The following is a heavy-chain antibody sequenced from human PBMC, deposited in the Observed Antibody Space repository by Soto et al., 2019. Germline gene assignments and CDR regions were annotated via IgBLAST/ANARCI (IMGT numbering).Heavy chain of an antibody. CDR3: LVPKWLLPGNSLDY. J-gene: IGHJ4*02. V-gene: IGHV3-15*01. CDR1: GFTFSNAW. CDR2: IKSKTDGGTT. Sequence: PGGSLRLSCAASGFTFSNAWMSWVRQAPGKGLEWVGRIKSKTDGGTTDYAAPVKGRFTIPRDDSKNTLYLQMNSLKTEDTAVYYCLVPKWLLPGNSLDYWGQGTLVTVSS. D-gene: IGHD3-22*01.